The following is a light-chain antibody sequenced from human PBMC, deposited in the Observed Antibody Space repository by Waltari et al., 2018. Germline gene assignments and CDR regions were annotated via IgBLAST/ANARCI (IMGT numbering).Light chain of an antibody. V-gene: IGLV1-36*01. CDR2: YDD. J-gene: IGLJ1*01. CDR3: AVWDDTVSGYV. CDR1: SSNIGNTA. Sequence: QSVLTQPPSVSEAPKPRVTISCSGSSSNIGNTAVNWYQQLPGKSPKLLIYYDDLLSSGVSDRFSGSKSGTSASLAISGLQSEDEADYYCAVWDDTVSGYVFGSGTKVTVL.